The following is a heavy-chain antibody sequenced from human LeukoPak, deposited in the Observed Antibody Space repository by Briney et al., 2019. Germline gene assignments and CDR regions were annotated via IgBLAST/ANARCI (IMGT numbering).Heavy chain of an antibody. CDR2: ISSSSSTI. Sequence: PGGSLRLSCAASGFIFSSYSMNWVRQAPGKGLEWVSYISSSSSTIYYADPVKGRFTISRDNAKNSLYLQMNSLRDEDTAVYYCAKDTVYDFWSGYNDYWGQGTLVTVSS. CDR1: GFIFSSYS. V-gene: IGHV3-48*02. D-gene: IGHD3-3*01. J-gene: IGHJ4*02. CDR3: AKDTVYDFWSGYNDY.